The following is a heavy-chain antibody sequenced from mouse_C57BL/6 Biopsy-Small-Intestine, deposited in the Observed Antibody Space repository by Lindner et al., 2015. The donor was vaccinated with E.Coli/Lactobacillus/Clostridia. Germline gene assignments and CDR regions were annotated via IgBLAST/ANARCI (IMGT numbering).Heavy chain of an antibody. V-gene: IGHV1-80*01. CDR3: ARHPFLDYFDY. J-gene: IGHJ2*01. CDR2: IYPGDGDT. Sequence: VQLQESGAELVKPGASVKISCKTSGYAFSSHWMNWVKQRPGKGLEWIGQIYPGDGDTNYNGKFKGKATLTADKSSSTAYMQLSSLTSEDSAVYFCARHPFLDYFDYWGQGTTLTVSS. CDR1: GYAFSSHW.